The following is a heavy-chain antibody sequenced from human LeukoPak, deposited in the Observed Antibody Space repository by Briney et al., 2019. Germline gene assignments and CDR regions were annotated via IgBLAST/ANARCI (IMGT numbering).Heavy chain of an antibody. CDR1: GFTFSSYG. J-gene: IGHJ4*02. CDR3: AKDSNSAGSYYDSSGYYDY. V-gene: IGHV3-30*02. D-gene: IGHD3-22*01. CDR2: IRYDGSNK. Sequence: GGSLRLSCAASGFTFSSYGMHWVRQAPGKGLEWVAFIRYDGSNKYYADSVKGRFTISRDNSKNTLYLQMNSLRAEDTAVYYCAKDSNSAGSYYDSSGYYDYWGQGTLVTVSS.